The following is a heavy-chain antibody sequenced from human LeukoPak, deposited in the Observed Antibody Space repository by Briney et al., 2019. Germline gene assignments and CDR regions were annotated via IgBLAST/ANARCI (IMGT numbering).Heavy chain of an antibody. J-gene: IGHJ4*02. CDR2: ISGYNGNT. V-gene: IGHV1-18*01. CDR3: ARDTDMIVVIKPFDY. D-gene: IGHD3-22*01. Sequence: ASVKVSCKTSGYTFTSYGISWVRQAPGQGLEWMGWISGYNGNTKYAQKIQDRVTMTTDTSTSTAYMEVRSLRSDDTAVYYCARDTDMIVVIKPFDYWGQGTLVTVSS. CDR1: GYTFTSYG.